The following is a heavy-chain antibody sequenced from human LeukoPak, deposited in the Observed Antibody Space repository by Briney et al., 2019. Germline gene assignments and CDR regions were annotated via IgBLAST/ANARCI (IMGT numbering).Heavy chain of an antibody. CDR3: TRGLPKYCSGGSCYSDYYFDY. J-gene: IGHJ4*02. Sequence: ASVKVSCKASGYTFTSYDINWVRQATGQGLEWMGWMNPNSGNTGYAQKFQGRVTMTRNTSISTAYMELSSLRSEDTAVYYCTRGLPKYCSGGSCYSDYYFDYWGQGTLVTVSS. CDR2: MNPNSGNT. CDR1: GYTFTSYD. V-gene: IGHV1-8*01. D-gene: IGHD2-15*01.